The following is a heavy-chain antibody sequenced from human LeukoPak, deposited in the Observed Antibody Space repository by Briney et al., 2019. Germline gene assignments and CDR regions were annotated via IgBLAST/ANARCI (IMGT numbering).Heavy chain of an antibody. CDR2: VRHSGRT. V-gene: IGHV4-34*01. CDR3: GGGAATGTRRPLHY. D-gene: IGHD1-1*01. CDR1: GESITAYY. Sequence: SETLSLTCAVYGESITAYYWTWIRQPPGKRLEWVGEVRHSGRTNYNPSLKSGVTMSVDMSKNQFSLKLNAVTAADTAVYYFGGGAATGTRRPLHYWPQQNLDPV. J-gene: IGHJ4*02.